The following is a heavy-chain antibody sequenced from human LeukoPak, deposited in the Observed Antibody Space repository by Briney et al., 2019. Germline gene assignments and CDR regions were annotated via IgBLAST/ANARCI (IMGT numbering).Heavy chain of an antibody. J-gene: IGHJ4*02. Sequence: SETLSLTCAVSGGSISSGGYSWSWIRQPPGKGLEWIGYIYHSGSTYYNPSLKSRVTISVDRSKNQFSLKLSSVTAADTAVYYCARGCYDFWSGYNTWGQGTLVTVSS. V-gene: IGHV4-30-2*01. CDR3: ARGCYDFWSGYNT. CDR2: IYHSGST. D-gene: IGHD3-3*01. CDR1: GGSISSGGYS.